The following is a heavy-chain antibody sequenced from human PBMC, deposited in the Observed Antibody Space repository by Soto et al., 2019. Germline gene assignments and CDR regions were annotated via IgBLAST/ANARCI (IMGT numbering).Heavy chain of an antibody. CDR3: ARVLGDCSRPSCYVDWFDP. CDR2: IYHSGST. CDR1: GGSLSGYF. J-gene: IGHJ5*02. Sequence: PSETLSLTCVVSGGSLSGYFWSWIRQPPGMALEWIGYIYHSGSTNYNPSLKSRVTISVDTSKNQFSLKLSSVTAADTAVYYCARVLGDCSRPSCYVDWFDPWGQGTLVTVSS. V-gene: IGHV4-59*01. D-gene: IGHD2-2*01.